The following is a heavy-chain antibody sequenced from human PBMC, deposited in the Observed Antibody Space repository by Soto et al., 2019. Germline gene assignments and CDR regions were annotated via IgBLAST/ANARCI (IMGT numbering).Heavy chain of an antibody. CDR1: GFTFSSYA. D-gene: IGHD6-19*01. J-gene: IGHJ4*02. Sequence: PGGSLRLSCAASGFTFSSYAMHWVRQAPGKGLEWVAVISYDGSNKYYADSVKGRFTISRGNSKNTLYLQMNSLRAEDTAVYYCARDLLGSAVAGPIDYWGQGTLVTVSS. CDR3: ARDLLGSAVAGPIDY. V-gene: IGHV3-30-3*01. CDR2: ISYDGSNK.